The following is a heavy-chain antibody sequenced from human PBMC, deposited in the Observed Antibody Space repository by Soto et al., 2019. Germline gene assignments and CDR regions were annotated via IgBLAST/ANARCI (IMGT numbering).Heavy chain of an antibody. Sequence: LRLSCVASGFNLSHPWMTWVRQAAGKGLEWVGRIKSKTDGGTADYAAPVKGRATISRDDSKNTVYLQMNSLKTEDTAVYYCTTILSYFDCWGKGTPVTVSS. CDR2: IKSKTDGGTA. CDR1: GFNLSHPW. V-gene: IGHV3-15*01. CDR3: TTILSYFDC. J-gene: IGHJ4*02.